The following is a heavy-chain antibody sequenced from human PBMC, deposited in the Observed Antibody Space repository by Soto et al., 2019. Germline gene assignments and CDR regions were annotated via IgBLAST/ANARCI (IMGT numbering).Heavy chain of an antibody. CDR2: ISSNEDST. CDR3: VKSATIAAAATDYFDY. Sequence: LRLSCSASGFRFRMYAMHWVRQAPGKGLEYVSGISSNEDSTYYADSVKGRVTISRDNSKSMLFLQMSSLRTEDTAVYYCVKSATIAAAATDYFDYWGQGTLVTVSS. D-gene: IGHD6-25*01. CDR1: GFRFRMYA. V-gene: IGHV3-64D*06. J-gene: IGHJ4*02.